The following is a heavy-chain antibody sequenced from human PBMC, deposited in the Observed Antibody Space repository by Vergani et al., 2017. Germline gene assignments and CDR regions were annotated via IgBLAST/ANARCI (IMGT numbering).Heavy chain of an antibody. D-gene: IGHD3-22*01. CDR2: IGSSGPYI. J-gene: IGHJ4*02. Sequence: VQLVESGGGLVKPGGSLRLSCAASGFTFSDFSMSWVRQAPGKGLEWVAFIGSSGPYINYADSVKGRFIISRDNNNNSLFLQLRSLRAEDAAVYYCAKSCRHYYYDSSGYYYPLGYWGQGTLVTVSS. CDR3: AKSCRHYYYDSSGYYYPLGY. V-gene: IGHV3-21*06. CDR1: GFTFSDFS.